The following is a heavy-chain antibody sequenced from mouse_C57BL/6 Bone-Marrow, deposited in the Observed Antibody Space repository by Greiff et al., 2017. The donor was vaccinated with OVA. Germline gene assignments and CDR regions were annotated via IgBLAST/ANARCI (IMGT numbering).Heavy chain of an antibody. Sequence: VQLQQSGAELVRPGASVKLSCKASGYTFTDYYINWVKQRPGQGLEWIARIYPGSGNTYYNEKFKGKATLTAEKSSSTAYMQLSSLTSEDSAVYFCARERAGSYRWYFDVWGTGTTVTVSS. D-gene: IGHD1-1*01. V-gene: IGHV1-76*01. CDR2: IYPGSGNT. J-gene: IGHJ1*03. CDR3: ARERAGSYRWYFDV. CDR1: GYTFTDYY.